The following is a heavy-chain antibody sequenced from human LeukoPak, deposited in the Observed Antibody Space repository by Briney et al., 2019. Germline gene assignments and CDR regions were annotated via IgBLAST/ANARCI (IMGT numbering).Heavy chain of an antibody. D-gene: IGHD3-16*01. Sequence: GGSLRLSCAASGFTFSNDAMSWVRQAPGKGRKWVSSLRGRGGSTFYADSVKGRFTISRDNSKNMVYLQMESLRAEYSAVSFCAKDYANFESWGQGTLVTVSS. J-gene: IGHJ4*02. CDR3: AKDYANFES. CDR2: LRGRGGST. V-gene: IGHV3-23*01. CDR1: GFTFSNDA.